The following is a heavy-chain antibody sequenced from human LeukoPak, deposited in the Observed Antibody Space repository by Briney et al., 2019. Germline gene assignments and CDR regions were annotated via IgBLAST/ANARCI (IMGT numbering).Heavy chain of an antibody. Sequence: SETLSLTCAVYGGSFSGYYWSWIRQPPGKGLEWMGEINHSGSDNYNPSIKRRVTISVDTSKNQFSLKLSSVTAADTAVYYCARLHALRFLEWLPKHYFDYWGQGTLVTVSS. J-gene: IGHJ4*02. CDR3: ARLHALRFLEWLPKHYFDY. V-gene: IGHV4-34*01. CDR2: INHSGSD. D-gene: IGHD3-3*01. CDR1: GGSFSGYY.